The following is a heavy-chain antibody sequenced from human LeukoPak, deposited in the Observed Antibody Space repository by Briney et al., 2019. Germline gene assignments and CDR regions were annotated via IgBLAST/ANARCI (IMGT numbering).Heavy chain of an antibody. CDR2: IYYSGST. D-gene: IGHD6-6*01. J-gene: IGHJ6*02. V-gene: IGHV4-30-4*01. CDR3: ARDSSGPGMDV. CDR1: GGSINSPKS. Sequence: PSETLSLTCAVSGGSINSPKSWSWVRQPPGKGLEWIGYIYYSGSTYYNPSLKSRVTISVDTSKNQFSLKLSSVTAADTAVYYCARDSSGPGMDVWGQGTTVTVSS.